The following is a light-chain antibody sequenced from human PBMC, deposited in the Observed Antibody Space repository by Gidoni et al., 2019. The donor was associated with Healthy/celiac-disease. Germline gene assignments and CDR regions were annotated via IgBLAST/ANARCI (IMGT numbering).Light chain of an antibody. CDR1: QSVSSN. CDR3: QQYNNWPLT. CDR2: GAS. J-gene: IGKJ4*01. Sequence: EIVMTQSPATLSVSPGERATLSCRASQSVSSNLAWYQQKPGQAPRLLIYGASTRATGIPARFSGSGSGTEFILTISSPQSEDFAVYYCQQYNNWPLTFGGGTKVEIK. V-gene: IGKV3-15*01.